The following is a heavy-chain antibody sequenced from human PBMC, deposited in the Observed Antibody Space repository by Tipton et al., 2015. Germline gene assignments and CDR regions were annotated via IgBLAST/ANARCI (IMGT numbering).Heavy chain of an antibody. D-gene: IGHD3-16*02. CDR2: IYYTGST. CDR3: ARLSPSVWGSYRSTYFDY. CDR1: GGSVSSGTHY. J-gene: IGHJ4*02. V-gene: IGHV4-61*01. Sequence: LRLSCTVSGGSVSSGTHYWSWIRQPPGKGLEWIGYIYYTGSTNYNPSLMSRVTISVDTSKNQFSLKLSSVTAADTAVYYCARLSPSVWGSYRSTYFDYWGQGTLVTVSS.